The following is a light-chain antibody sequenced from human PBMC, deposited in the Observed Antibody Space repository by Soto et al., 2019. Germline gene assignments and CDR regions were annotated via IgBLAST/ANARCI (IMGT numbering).Light chain of an antibody. CDR1: QPIRDW. J-gene: IGKJ1*01. CDR2: DAT. CDR3: QQYDYYSNT. V-gene: IGKV1-5*01. Sequence: DVQLIQSPSTLSASIGDRVTITCRVSQPIRDWVAWYQQKPGKAPKLLIYDATSSDSGVPSRFSVSGSETEFTLTISSLQAGDFATYYCQQYDYYSNTFGQGTRVEL.